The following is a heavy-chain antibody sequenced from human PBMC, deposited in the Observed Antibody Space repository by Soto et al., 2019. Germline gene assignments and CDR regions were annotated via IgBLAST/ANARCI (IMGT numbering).Heavy chain of an antibody. CDR2: IYYNGDT. J-gene: IGHJ4*02. CDR1: GGSISSGGYY. D-gene: IGHD7-27*01. Sequence: QVQLQESGPGLVKPSQTLSLTCTVSGGSISSGGYYWSWIRQHPGKGLEWIGYIYYNGDTYYNPSLKSRVSIAIDTSKNQCSLRLTSVTAADTAVYYCARSHRDNWGSPDYFDYWGQGTLVTFSS. V-gene: IGHV4-31*03. CDR3: ARSHRDNWGSPDYFDY.